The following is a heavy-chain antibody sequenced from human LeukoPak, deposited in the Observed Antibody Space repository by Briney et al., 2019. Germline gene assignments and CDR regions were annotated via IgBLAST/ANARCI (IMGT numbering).Heavy chain of an antibody. CDR2: INHSGST. J-gene: IGHJ6*03. CDR3: ARARKSAYYYMDV. Sequence: SETLPLTCAVYGGSFSGYYWSWIRQPPGKGLEWIGDINHSGSTNYNPSLKSRVTISVDTSKNQFSLKLSSVTAADTAVYYCARARKSAYYYMDVWGKGTTVTVSS. D-gene: IGHD1-14*01. CDR1: GGSFSGYY. V-gene: IGHV4-34*01.